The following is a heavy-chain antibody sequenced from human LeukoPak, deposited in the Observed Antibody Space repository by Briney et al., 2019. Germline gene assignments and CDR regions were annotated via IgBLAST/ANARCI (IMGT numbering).Heavy chain of an antibody. CDR3: ARVGSTAAAGTVDY. D-gene: IGHD6-13*01. V-gene: IGHV3-30*02. CDR1: GFTFSYYG. J-gene: IGHJ4*02. CDR2: IRYDGNNK. Sequence: PGGSLRLSCAASGFTFSYYGMHWVRQTPGKGLEWVSFIRYDGNNKYYANSVKGRFTISRDDSRNTLYLQMNSLRAEDTALYYCARVGSTAAAGTVDYWGQGTLVTVSS.